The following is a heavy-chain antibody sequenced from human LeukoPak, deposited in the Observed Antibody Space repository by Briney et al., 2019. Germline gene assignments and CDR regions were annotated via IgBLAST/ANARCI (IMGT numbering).Heavy chain of an antibody. J-gene: IGHJ6*03. CDR3: ARGFASSGYYYYYYYYMDV. V-gene: IGHV4-34*01. CDR1: GGSFSGYY. D-gene: IGHD3-22*01. CDR2: INHSGST. Sequence: SETLSLTCAVYGGSFSGYYWSWIRQPPGKGLEWIGEINHSGSTNYNPSLKSRVTISVDTSKNQFSLKLSSVTAADTAVYYCARGFASSGYYYYYYYYMDVWGKGTTVTVSS.